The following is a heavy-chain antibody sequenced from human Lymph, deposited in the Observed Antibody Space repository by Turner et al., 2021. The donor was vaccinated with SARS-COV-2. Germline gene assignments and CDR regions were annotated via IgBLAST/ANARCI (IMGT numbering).Heavy chain of an antibody. CDR3: ARDGYYDSSGYYLRGEGVFDL. CDR2: IDSSGST. CDR1: GGPISSYY. Sequence: QVQLQESVPGLAKPSETLSLICTVSGGPISSYYWSWIRQPAGKGLAWIGRIDSSGSTNYNSSLKSRVTMAVDTFKNQFYLKLSSVTAADTAVYYFARDGYYDSSGYYLRGEGVFDLWGRGTLVTVSS. J-gene: IGHJ2*01. D-gene: IGHD3-22*01. V-gene: IGHV4-4*07.